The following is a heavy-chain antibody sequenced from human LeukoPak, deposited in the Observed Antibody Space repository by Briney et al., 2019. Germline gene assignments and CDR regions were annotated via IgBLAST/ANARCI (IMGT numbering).Heavy chain of an antibody. CDR1: GYTFTSYD. J-gene: IGHJ4*02. CDR3: ARVRGYDSSGYYLFGY. D-gene: IGHD3-22*01. CDR2: MNPNSGNT. Sequence: ASVKVSCKASGYTFTSYDINWVRQATGQGLEWMGWMNPNSGNTGYAQKFQGRVTTTRNTSISTAYMELSSLRSEDTAVYYCARVRGYDSSGYYLFGYWGQGTLVTVSS. V-gene: IGHV1-8*01.